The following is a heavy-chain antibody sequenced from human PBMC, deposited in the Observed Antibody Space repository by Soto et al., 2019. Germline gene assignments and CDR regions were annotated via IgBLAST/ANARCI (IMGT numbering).Heavy chain of an antibody. CDR3: ARDWGSSGWYNWFDS. Sequence: QVQLVESGGGVVQPGRSLRLSCGASGFNFHAYGMHWVRQAPGKGLEWVAMLSHDGTVTYYGDPVRGRFTGSRDESKNPLYLQMNSLRPEDTAMYSCARDWGSSGWYNWFDSWGQGTLVSVSS. CDR1: GFNFHAYG. J-gene: IGHJ5*01. CDR2: LSHDGTVT. D-gene: IGHD6-19*01. V-gene: IGHV3-30*03.